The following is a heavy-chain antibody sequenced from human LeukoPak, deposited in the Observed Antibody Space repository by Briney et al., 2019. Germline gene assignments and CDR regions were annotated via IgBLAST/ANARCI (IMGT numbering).Heavy chain of an antibody. J-gene: IGHJ4*02. CDR3: ARPSIVVAGTWAGYFDY. Sequence: SETLSLTCTVSGGSISSSSYYWGWIRQPPGKGLEWIGSIYYSGSIYYNPSLKSRVTISVDTSKNKFSLKLSSVTAADTAVYYCARPSIVVAGTWAGYFDYWGQGTLVTVSS. CDR1: GGSISSSSYY. V-gene: IGHV4-39*01. D-gene: IGHD6-19*01. CDR2: IYYSGSI.